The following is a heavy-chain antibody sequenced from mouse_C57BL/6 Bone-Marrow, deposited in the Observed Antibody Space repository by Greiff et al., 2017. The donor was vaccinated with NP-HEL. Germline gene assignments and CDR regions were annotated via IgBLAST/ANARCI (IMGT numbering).Heavy chain of an antibody. J-gene: IGHJ4*01. V-gene: IGHV1-59*01. Sequence: QVQLQQPGAELVRPGTSVKLSCKASGYTFTSYWMHWVKQRPGQGLEWIGVIDPSDSYTNYNQKFKGKATLTVATSSSTAYMQLSSLTSEDSAVYYCARRDSSGYAMDYWGQGTSVTVSS. D-gene: IGHD3-2*02. CDR3: ARRDSSGYAMDY. CDR2: IDPSDSYT. CDR1: GYTFTSYW.